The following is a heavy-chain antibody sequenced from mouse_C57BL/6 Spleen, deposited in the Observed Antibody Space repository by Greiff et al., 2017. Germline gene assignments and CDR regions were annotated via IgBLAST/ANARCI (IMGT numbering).Heavy chain of an antibody. CDR2: IDPSASCS. V-gene: IGHV1-50*01. D-gene: IGHD2-4*01. CDR3: ASYEYDGCAY. CDR1: GYTFTSYW. J-gene: IGHJ3*01. Sequence: QVQLQQPGAELVKPGASVKLSCKASGYTFTSYWMQWVTQRPGQGLEWIGEIDPSASCSNYNQKFKGKATLTVDTSSSTAYMQLSSLTSEDSAVYYCASYEYDGCAYWGQGTLVTVSA.